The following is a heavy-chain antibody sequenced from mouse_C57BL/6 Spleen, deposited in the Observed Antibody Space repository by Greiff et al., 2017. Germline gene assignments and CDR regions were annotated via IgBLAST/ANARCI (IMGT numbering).Heavy chain of an antibody. D-gene: IGHD3-3*01. Sequence: EVMLVESGGGLVKPGGSLKLSCAASGFTFSSYATSWVRQTPEKRLEWVATISDGGSYTYYPDNVKGRFTISRDNAKNNLYLQMSHLKSEDTAMYYCARDEGDLFAYWGQGTLVTVSA. CDR3: ARDEGDLFAY. CDR1: GFTFSSYA. J-gene: IGHJ3*01. CDR2: ISDGGSYT. V-gene: IGHV5-4*01.